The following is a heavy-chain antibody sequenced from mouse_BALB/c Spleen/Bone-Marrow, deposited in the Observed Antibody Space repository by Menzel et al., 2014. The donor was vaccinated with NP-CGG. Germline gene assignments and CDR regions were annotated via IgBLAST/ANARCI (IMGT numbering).Heavy chain of an antibody. Sequence: EVQLVESGGGLVQPGGSLKLSCAASGFDFSRYWMSWVRQAPGKGLEWIGEINPRSRTINYTPSLKDKFIISRDNAKNTLYLQMSKVRSEDTALYYCARLGDRGWFAYWGQGTLVTVSA. J-gene: IGHJ3*01. D-gene: IGHD3-3*01. CDR2: INPRSRTI. CDR3: ARLGDRGWFAY. CDR1: GFDFSRYW. V-gene: IGHV4-1*02.